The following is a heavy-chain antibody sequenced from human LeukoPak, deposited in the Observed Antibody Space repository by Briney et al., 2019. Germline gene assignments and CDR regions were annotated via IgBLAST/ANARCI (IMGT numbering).Heavy chain of an antibody. V-gene: IGHV1-18*01. Sequence: ASVKVSCKASGYTYTRHGISWVRQAPGQGLEWVGWISGYNGDTNYAQKLQGRVTMTKDTSTSSVYMELRSLRSDDTAVYYCARDPSNSSGWKTWFDSWGQGTLVTVCS. D-gene: IGHD6-19*01. CDR2: ISGYNGDT. J-gene: IGHJ5*01. CDR3: ARDPSNSSGWKTWFDS. CDR1: GYTYTRHG.